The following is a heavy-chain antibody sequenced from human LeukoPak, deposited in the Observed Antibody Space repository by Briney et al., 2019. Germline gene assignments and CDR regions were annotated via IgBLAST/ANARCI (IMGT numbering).Heavy chain of an antibody. CDR2: INHSGST. CDR3: ARDRGYCSGGGCYNWFDP. J-gene: IGHJ5*02. Sequence: SETLSHTCAVYGRSFSGYYWSWIRQPPGKGLEWIGEINHSGSTNYNPSLKSRVTISVDTSKNQFSLKLSSVTAADTAVYYCARDRGYCSGGGCYNWFDPWGQGTLVTVSS. CDR1: GRSFSGYY. V-gene: IGHV4-34*01. D-gene: IGHD2-15*01.